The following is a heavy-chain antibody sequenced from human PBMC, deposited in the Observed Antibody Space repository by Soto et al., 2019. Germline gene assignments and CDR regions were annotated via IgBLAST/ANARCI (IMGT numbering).Heavy chain of an antibody. CDR1: GGSISNGGYY. V-gene: IGHV4-31*11. Sequence: QLQLEESGPGLVKPSQTLSLTCAVSGGSISNGGYYWSWIRQHPGKGLEWIGSIYFSGSTYYNPSLKSRVTTSVATPRSQFSLELSSVTAAATAVYSWARDSHSQQPNHRWGGGYMDVWGKGTTVTVSS. D-gene: IGHD6-13*01. J-gene: IGHJ6*03. CDR3: ARDSHSQQPNHRWGGGYMDV. CDR2: IYFSGST.